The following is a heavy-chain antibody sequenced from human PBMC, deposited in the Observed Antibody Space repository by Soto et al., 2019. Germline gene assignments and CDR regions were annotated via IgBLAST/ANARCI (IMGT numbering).Heavy chain of an antibody. CDR1: GFIFSSYT. Sequence: QVQLVESGGGVVQPGRSLRLSCAASGFIFSSYTMHWVRQAPGKGLEWVGVITYDGSNQYYADSVKGRFTISRDNSRNMLFLQMNSLRPDDTAVYYCARAPSGSYLEFDYWGQGTLVTVSS. CDR2: ITYDGSNQ. V-gene: IGHV3-30-3*01. D-gene: IGHD1-26*01. CDR3: ARAPSGSYLEFDY. J-gene: IGHJ4*02.